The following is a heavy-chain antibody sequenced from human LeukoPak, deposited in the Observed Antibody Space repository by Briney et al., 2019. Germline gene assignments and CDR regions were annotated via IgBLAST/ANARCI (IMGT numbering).Heavy chain of an antibody. Sequence: ASVKVSCKASGGTFSSYAISWVRQAPGQGLEWMGGIIPILGTANYAQKFQGRVTITTDESTSTAYMELSSLRSEDTAVYYCARDSSGWYYFDYWGQGTLVTVSS. CDR1: GGTFSSYA. D-gene: IGHD6-19*01. CDR3: ARDSSGWYYFDY. V-gene: IGHV1-69*05. CDR2: IIPILGTA. J-gene: IGHJ4*02.